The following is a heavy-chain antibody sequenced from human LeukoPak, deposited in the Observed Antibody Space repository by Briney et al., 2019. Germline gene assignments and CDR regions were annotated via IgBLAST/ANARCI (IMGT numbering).Heavy chain of an antibody. Sequence: ASVKVSCKASRYTFTSYYMHWVRQAPGQGLEWMGIINPSGGSTSYAQKFQGRVTMTRDTSTSTVYMELSSLRSEDTAVYYCARDRRGDGHNYDFDYWGQGTLVTVSS. CDR1: RYTFTSYY. CDR3: ARDRRGDGHNYDFDY. CDR2: INPSGGST. D-gene: IGHD5-24*01. V-gene: IGHV1-46*01. J-gene: IGHJ4*02.